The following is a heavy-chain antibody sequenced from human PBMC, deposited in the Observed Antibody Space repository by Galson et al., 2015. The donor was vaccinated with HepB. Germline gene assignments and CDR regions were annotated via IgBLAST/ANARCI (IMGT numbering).Heavy chain of an antibody. CDR1: GFTFSSYD. Sequence: SLRLSCAASGFTFSSYDMHWVRQATGKGLEWVSAIGTAGDTYYPGSVKGRFTISRENAKNSLYLQMNSLRAGDTAVYYCARGGILTGGGDGEAFDIWGQGTMVTVSS. D-gene: IGHD3-9*01. V-gene: IGHV3-13*01. J-gene: IGHJ3*02. CDR3: ARGGILTGGGDGEAFDI. CDR2: IGTAGDT.